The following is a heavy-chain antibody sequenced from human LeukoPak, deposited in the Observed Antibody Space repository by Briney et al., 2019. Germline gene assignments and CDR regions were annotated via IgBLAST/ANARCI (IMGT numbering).Heavy chain of an antibody. D-gene: IGHD3-3*01. CDR2: IRYDGSNK. CDR3: AKGDGISIFGVLIS. CDR1: GFTFSSYG. Sequence: PGGSLRLSCAASGFTFSSYGMHWVRQAPGKGLEWVAFIRYDGSNKYYLDSVKGRFTISRDNSKNTLYLQMNSLRVEDTAVYYCAKGDGISIFGVLISWGQGTLVTVSS. V-gene: IGHV3-30*02. J-gene: IGHJ4*02.